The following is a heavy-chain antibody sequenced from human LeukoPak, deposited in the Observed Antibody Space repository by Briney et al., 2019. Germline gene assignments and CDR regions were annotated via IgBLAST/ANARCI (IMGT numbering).Heavy chain of an antibody. V-gene: IGHV3-21*01. D-gene: IGHD5-24*01. J-gene: IGHJ4*02. CDR1: GFTFSSYS. CDR3: ARDVVWLQPFDY. CDR2: ISSSSSYI. Sequence: GGSLRLSCAASGFTFSSYSMNWVRQAQGKGLEWVSSISSSSSYIYYADSVKGRFTISRDNAKNSLYLQMNSLRAEDTAVYYCARDVVWLQPFDYWGQGTLVTVSS.